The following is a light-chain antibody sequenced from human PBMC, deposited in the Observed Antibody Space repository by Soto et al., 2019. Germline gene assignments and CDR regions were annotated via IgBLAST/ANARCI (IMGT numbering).Light chain of an antibody. V-gene: IGKV3-11*01. CDR3: QQRSNGPWT. J-gene: IGKJ1*01. Sequence: EVVLTQSPATLSLSPGERATLSCRASRSVSSYLAWYQQQPGQAPRLLIYDASSRSTGLPARFSGSGSGTDFTLPISSLEPEDFAVYYCQQRSNGPWTFGQGEKGEIK. CDR1: RSVSSY. CDR2: DAS.